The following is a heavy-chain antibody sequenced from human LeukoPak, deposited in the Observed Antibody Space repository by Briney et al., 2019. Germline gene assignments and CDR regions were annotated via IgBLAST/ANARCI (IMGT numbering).Heavy chain of an antibody. CDR2: ISGSGGST. CDR3: AKIEGHYDFWSGYYELPYYFDY. J-gene: IGHJ4*02. D-gene: IGHD3-3*01. CDR1: GFTFSSYA. V-gene: IGHV3-23*01. Sequence: GGSLRLSCAASGFTFSSYAMSWVRQAPGKGLEWVSAISGSGGSTYYADSVKGRFTISRDNSKNTLYLQMNSLRAEDTAVYYCAKIEGHYDFWSGYYELPYYFDYWGQGTLVTVSS.